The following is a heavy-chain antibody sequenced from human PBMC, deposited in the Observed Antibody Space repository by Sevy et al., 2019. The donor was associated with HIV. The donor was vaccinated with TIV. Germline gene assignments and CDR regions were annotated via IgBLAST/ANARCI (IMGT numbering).Heavy chain of an antibody. CDR1: GFTFTGSA. CDR3: NPGSGF. D-gene: IGHD3-10*01. CDR2: IRSKPNNYAT. J-gene: IGHJ4*02. Sequence: GGSLRLSCAASGFTFTGSALNWVRQASGKGLEWVGRIRSKPNNYATAYAASVKGRFTISRDDSKNTAYLQMNSLKTDDTAVYYCNPGSGFWGQGTLVTVSS. V-gene: IGHV3-73*01.